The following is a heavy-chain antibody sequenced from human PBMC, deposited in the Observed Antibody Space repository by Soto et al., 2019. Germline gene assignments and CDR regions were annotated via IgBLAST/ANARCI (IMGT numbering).Heavy chain of an antibody. CDR3: ARAGIGYCSSTSCLYHFDY. CDR2: ISGVADST. CDR1: GFIFTNHA. D-gene: IGHD2-2*03. J-gene: IGHJ4*02. Sequence: PGGSLRLSCAASGFIFTNHAMNWVRQAPGKGLEWVSTISGVADSTYYADSVKGRFAISRDNSKNTVSLQMNSLRVDDTAIYYCARAGIGYCSSTSCLYHFDYRGQGTVVTVSS. V-gene: IGHV3-23*01.